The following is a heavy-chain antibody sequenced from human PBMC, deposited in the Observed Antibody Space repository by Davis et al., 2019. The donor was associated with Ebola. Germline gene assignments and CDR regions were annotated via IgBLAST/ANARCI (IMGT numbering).Heavy chain of an antibody. D-gene: IGHD3-16*01. J-gene: IGHJ6*02. CDR1: GFTFSTYS. CDR3: ARDRPLDFFFGDYYGMDV. V-gene: IGHV3-21*01. Sequence: GGSLRLSCAASGFTFSTYSMSWVHQAPGKGLEWVSSISSDSDYIYYADSAKGRFTISRDNAKNSLYLQMNSLRAEDTAVYYCARDRPLDFFFGDYYGMDVWGQGTTVTVSS. CDR2: ISSDSDYI.